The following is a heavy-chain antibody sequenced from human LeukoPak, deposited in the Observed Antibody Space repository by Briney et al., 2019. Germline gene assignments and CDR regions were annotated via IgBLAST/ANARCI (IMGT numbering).Heavy chain of an antibody. V-gene: IGHV3-21*01. CDR3: ARKVYEWPSYYMDV. Sequence: PGGSLRLSCAASGFTFSSYSMNWVRQAPGKGLEWVSSISSSSSYIYYADSVKDRFTISRDNAKNSLYLQMNSLRAEDTAVYYCARKVYEWPSYYMDVWGKGTTVTVSS. CDR1: GFTFSSYS. D-gene: IGHD2/OR15-2a*01. J-gene: IGHJ6*03. CDR2: ISSSSSYI.